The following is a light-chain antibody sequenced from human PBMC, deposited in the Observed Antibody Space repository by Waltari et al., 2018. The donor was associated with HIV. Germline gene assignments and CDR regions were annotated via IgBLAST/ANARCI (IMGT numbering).Light chain of an antibody. J-gene: IGLJ1*01. V-gene: IGLV1-47*01. Sequence: SVLTQPPPASGTPGQRVPITSSGPRSDIGRHSVYWYQQLPGTAPKLLIYRNNQRPSGVPDRFSASKSGTSASLAISGLRSEDEADYYCAAWDVSLRGAYVFGTGTKVAVL. CDR1: RSDIGRHS. CDR2: RNN. CDR3: AAWDVSLRGAYV.